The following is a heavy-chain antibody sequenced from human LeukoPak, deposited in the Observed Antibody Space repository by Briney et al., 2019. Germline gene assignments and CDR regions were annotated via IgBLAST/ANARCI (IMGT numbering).Heavy chain of an antibody. CDR3: ALNPDSSGYWWFDP. D-gene: IGHD3-22*01. J-gene: IGHJ5*02. V-gene: IGHV1-8*03. CDR1: GYTFTSYD. CDR2: MNPNSGNT. Sequence: GASVKVSCKASGYTFTSYDINWVRQATGQGLEWMGWMNPNSGNTGYAQKFQGRVTITRNTSISTAYMELSSLRSEDTAVYYCALNPDSSGYWWFDPWGQRTLVTVSS.